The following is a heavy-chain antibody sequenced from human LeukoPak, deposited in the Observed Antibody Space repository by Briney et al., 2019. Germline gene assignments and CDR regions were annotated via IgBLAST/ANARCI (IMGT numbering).Heavy chain of an antibody. CDR3: ARPPPWELLHFDY. J-gene: IGHJ4*02. V-gene: IGHV3-30*04. D-gene: IGHD1-26*01. CDR1: GFTFSSYA. Sequence: GGSLRLSCAASGFTFSSYARHWVRQAPGKGLEWVAVISYDGSNKYYADSVKGRFTISRDNSKNTLYLLMNSLRAEDTAVYYCARPPPWELLHFDYWGQGTLATVSS. CDR2: ISYDGSNK.